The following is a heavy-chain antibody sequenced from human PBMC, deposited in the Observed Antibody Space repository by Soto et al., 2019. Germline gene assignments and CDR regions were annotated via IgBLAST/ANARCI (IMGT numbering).Heavy chain of an antibody. CDR3: ARGGEYYDFWSGYYEKYYYYGMDV. CDR1: GYTFTGYY. Sequence: ASVKVSCKASGYTFTGYYMHWVRQAPGQGLEWMGWINPNSGGTNYAQKFQGSVTITADESTSTAYMELSSLRSEDTAVYYCARGGEYYDFWSGYYEKYYYYGMDVWGQGTTVTVSS. J-gene: IGHJ6*02. V-gene: IGHV1-2*02. CDR2: INPNSGGT. D-gene: IGHD3-3*01.